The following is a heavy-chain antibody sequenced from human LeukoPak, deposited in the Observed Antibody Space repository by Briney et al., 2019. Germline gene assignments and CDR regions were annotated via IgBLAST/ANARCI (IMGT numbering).Heavy chain of an antibody. CDR1: GGSISSGGYS. V-gene: IGHV4-30-2*01. CDR2: NYHSGST. D-gene: IGHD6-13*01. J-gene: IGHJ4*02. CDR3: ARLVAATGNFDY. Sequence: PSETLSLTCAVSGGSISSGGYSWSWIRQPPGKGLEWIGYNYHSGSTYYNPSLKSRVTISVDRSKNQFSLKLSSVTAADTDVYYCARLVAATGNFDYWGQGTLVTVSS.